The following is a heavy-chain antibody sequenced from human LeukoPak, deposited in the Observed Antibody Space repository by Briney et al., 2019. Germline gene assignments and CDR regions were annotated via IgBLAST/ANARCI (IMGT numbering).Heavy chain of an antibody. Sequence: GGSLRLSCAASGFTFSSYSMNWVRQAPGKGLEWVSYISSSSTIYYADSVKGRFTISRDNAKNSLYLQMNSLRAEDTAVYYCARDRTMVRGVPCDYWGQGTLVTVSS. CDR3: ARDRTMVRGVPCDY. V-gene: IGHV3-48*04. J-gene: IGHJ4*02. D-gene: IGHD3-10*01. CDR2: ISSSSTI. CDR1: GFTFSSYS.